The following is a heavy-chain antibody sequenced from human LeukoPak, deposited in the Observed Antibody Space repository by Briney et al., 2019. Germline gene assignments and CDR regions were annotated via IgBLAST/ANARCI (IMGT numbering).Heavy chain of an antibody. Sequence: ETLSLTCAVCGGSFSGYYWSWVRQAPGKGLEWVANIKQDGSEKYYVDSVKGRFTISRDNAKNSLYLQMNSLRAEDTAVYYCARVSTYYDFWSGHYYFDYWGQGTLVTVSS. J-gene: IGHJ4*02. CDR2: IKQDGSEK. CDR1: GGSFSGYY. CDR3: ARVSTYYDFWSGHYYFDY. D-gene: IGHD3-3*01. V-gene: IGHV3-7*01.